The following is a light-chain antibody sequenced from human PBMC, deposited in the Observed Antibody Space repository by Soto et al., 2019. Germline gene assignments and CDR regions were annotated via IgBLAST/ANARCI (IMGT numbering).Light chain of an antibody. CDR2: AAS. Sequence: DIQLTQSPSFLSASVGDRVTITCRASQGISSYLAWYQQKPVKAPKLLIYAASTLKSGVPSRFSGSGSGTEFTLTISSLQAEDFAPYYCQQLNSYPLTFGVGTKVEIK. CDR3: QQLNSYPLT. V-gene: IGKV1-9*01. J-gene: IGKJ4*01. CDR1: QGISSY.